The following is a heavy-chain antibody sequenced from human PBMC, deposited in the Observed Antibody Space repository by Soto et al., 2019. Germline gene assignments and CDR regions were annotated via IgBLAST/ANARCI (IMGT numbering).Heavy chain of an antibody. CDR2: IYHSGST. CDR3: ARGYSGSYFDF. CDR1: GYSISGGYY. Sequence: SETLSLTCAVSGYSISGGYYWGWIRQPPGKRLEWIGSIYHSGSTYFNPSLKSRVTISVDSSKNHLSLKLTSVTAADTAVYFCARGYSGSYFDFWGHGTLVTVSS. V-gene: IGHV4-38-2*01. J-gene: IGHJ4*01. D-gene: IGHD1-26*01.